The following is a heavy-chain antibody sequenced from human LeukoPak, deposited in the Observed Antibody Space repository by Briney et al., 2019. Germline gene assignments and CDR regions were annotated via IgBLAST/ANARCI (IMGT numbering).Heavy chain of an antibody. CDR3: AKDRNDFWSGYGPSTTWRNWFDP. D-gene: IGHD3-3*01. V-gene: IGHV3-30*02. CDR1: GFTFSTYG. J-gene: IGHJ5*02. CDR2: IRYDGSNK. Sequence: GGSLRLSCAASGFTFSTYGMHWVRQAPGKGLEWVAFIRYDGSNKYYADSVRGRFTISRDTSKNTLYLQMNSLRAEDTAVYYCAKDRNDFWSGYGPSTTWRNWFDPWGQGTLVTVSS.